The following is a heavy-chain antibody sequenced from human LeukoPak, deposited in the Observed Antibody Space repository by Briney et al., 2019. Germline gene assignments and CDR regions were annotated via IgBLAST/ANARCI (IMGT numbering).Heavy chain of an antibody. CDR3: ARRLAYCGGDCQAGYYFDY. Sequence: GESLKISCKASGYSFTRNWIGWVRQMPGKGLEWMGIIYPGDSDTRYSPSFQGQVTISADKSISTAYLQWSSLKASDTAMYYCARRLAYCGGDCQAGYYFDYWGQGTLVTVSS. J-gene: IGHJ4*02. CDR2: IYPGDSDT. D-gene: IGHD2-21*02. CDR1: GYSFTRNW. V-gene: IGHV5-51*01.